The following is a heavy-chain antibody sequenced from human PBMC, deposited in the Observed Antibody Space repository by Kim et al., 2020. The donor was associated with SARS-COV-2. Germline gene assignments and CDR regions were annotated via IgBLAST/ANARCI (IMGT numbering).Heavy chain of an antibody. J-gene: IGHJ4*02. Sequence: VDSVRGRFTMSSDNAKNSLSLQMHNLRGEDTAVYYCARDYGRSFDLWGQGTLVTVSS. CDR3: ARDYGRSFDL. D-gene: IGHD4-17*01. V-gene: IGHV3-7*01.